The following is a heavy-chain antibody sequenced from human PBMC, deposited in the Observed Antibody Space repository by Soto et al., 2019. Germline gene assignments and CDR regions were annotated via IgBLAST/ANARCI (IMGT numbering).Heavy chain of an antibody. CDR1: GGSISSYY. CDR3: ARHFMTTKVGFDY. V-gene: IGHV4-59*08. D-gene: IGHD3-16*01. Sequence: PSETLSLTCTVSGGSISSYYWSWIRQSPGKGLEWIGYLYYGGSTKYTPSLESRVTISGDTSKNQFALKLSSVTAADTAVYYCARHFMTTKVGFDYWGQGTLVTVSS. J-gene: IGHJ4*02. CDR2: LYYGGST.